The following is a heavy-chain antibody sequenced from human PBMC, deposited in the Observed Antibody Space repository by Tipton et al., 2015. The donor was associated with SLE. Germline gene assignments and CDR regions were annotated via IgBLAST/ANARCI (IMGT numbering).Heavy chain of an antibody. CDR2: INHSGST. CDR3: ARARRDFWSGYFYGMDV. D-gene: IGHD3-3*01. J-gene: IGHJ6*02. Sequence: TLSLTCAVYGGSFSGYYWSWIRQPPGKGLEWIGEINHSGSTNYNPSLKSRVTISVDTSKNQFSLKLSSVTAADTAVYFCARARRDFWSGYFYGMDVWGQGTTVTVSS. V-gene: IGHV4-34*01. CDR1: GGSFSGYY.